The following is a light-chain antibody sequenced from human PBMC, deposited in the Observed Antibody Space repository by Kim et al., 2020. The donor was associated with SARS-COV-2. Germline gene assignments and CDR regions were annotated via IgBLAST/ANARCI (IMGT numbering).Light chain of an antibody. CDR3: QSYDSSNPVV. J-gene: IGLJ2*01. CDR2: EDN. V-gene: IGLV6-57*03. CDR1: SGGIASNY. Sequence: KTVNISCTRSSGGIASNYVQWYQLRPGSAPTTVIYEDNQRPSGVPDRFSGSIDSSSNSASLTISGLKTEDEADYYCQSYDSSNPVVFGGGTQLTVL.